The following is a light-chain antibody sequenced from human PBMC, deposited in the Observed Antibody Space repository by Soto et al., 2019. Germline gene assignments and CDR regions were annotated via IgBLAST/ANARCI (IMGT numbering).Light chain of an antibody. CDR3: QEHNS. J-gene: IGKJ4*01. CDR2: DAS. V-gene: IGKV3-11*01. CDR1: QNVNRY. Sequence: ETVLTQSPATLSLSPGERATLSCRASQNVNRYVAWYQQKPGQAPRLLIYDASTRAAGVPARFSGSGIGTDFSLSISSLEPEDFAVYYCQEHNSFGGGTKV.